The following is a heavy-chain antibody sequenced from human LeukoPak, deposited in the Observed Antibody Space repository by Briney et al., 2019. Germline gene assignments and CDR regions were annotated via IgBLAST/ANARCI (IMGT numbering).Heavy chain of an antibody. J-gene: IGHJ4*02. CDR1: GYTFTGYY. V-gene: IGHV1-2*02. CDR3: ASASSSWERTFDY. D-gene: IGHD6-13*01. CDR2: INPNSGGT. Sequence: ASVKASCKASGYTFTGYYMHWVRQAPGQGLEWMGWINPNSGGTNYAQKFQGRVTMTRDTSISTAYMELSRLRSDDTAVYYCASASSSWERTFDYWGQGTLVTVSS.